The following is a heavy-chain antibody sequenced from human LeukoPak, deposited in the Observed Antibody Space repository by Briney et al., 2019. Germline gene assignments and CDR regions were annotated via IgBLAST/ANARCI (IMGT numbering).Heavy chain of an antibody. Sequence: GASVKVSCKASGGTFSSYAISWVRQAPGQGLEWMGGIIPIFGTANYAQKFQGRVTITADKSTSTAYMELSSLRSEDTAVYYCARDSGPYSSGYYWFDPWGQGTLVTVSS. V-gene: IGHV1-69*06. D-gene: IGHD3-22*01. CDR2: IIPIFGTA. J-gene: IGHJ5*02. CDR3: ARDSGPYSSGYYWFDP. CDR1: GGTFSSYA.